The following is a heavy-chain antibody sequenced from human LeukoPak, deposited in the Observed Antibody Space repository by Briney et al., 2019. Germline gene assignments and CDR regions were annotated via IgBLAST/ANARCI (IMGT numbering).Heavy chain of an antibody. J-gene: IGHJ5*02. Sequence: GGSLRLSCAASGFTFTNYAMHWVRQAPGKGLEWVAVKSYDGSNKYYADSVKGRFTISRDNSKNTLYLQMNSLRADDTAVYYCARTDYYGSPWGQGTLVTVSS. CDR2: KSYDGSNK. CDR1: GFTFTNYA. V-gene: IGHV3-30*04. D-gene: IGHD3-10*01. CDR3: ARTDYYGSP.